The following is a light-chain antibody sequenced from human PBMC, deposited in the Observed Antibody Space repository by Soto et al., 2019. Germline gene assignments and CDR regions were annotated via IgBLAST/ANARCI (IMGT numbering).Light chain of an antibody. CDR2: AAS. CDR1: QGIGND. Sequence: GDRVIITCRARQGIGNDLGWYQQRPGKAPKCLIYAASSLRSGVPSRFSDSGSGTEFTLTISSLQPEDLATYYCQQYDSYPYTFGQGTKVEIK. V-gene: IGKV1-17*01. CDR3: QQYDSYPYT. J-gene: IGKJ2*01.